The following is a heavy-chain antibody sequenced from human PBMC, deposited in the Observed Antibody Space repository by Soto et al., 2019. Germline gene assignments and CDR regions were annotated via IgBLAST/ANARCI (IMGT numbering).Heavy chain of an antibody. D-gene: IGHD3-9*01. CDR3: GGVGGNYDILTGYYI. J-gene: IGHJ4*02. V-gene: IGHV3-23*01. CDR1: GFTFSSYA. Sequence: PGGSLRLSCAASGFTFSSYAMSWVRQAPGKGLEWVSAISGSGGSTYYADSVKGRFTISRDSSKNTLYLQMNSLRAEDTAVYYCGGVGGNYDILTGYYIWGQGTLVTVSS. CDR2: ISGSGGST.